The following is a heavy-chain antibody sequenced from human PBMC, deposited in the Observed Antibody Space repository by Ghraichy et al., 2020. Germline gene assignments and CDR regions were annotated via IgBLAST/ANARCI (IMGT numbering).Heavy chain of an antibody. J-gene: IGHJ4*02. V-gene: IGHV4-59*02. CDR2: IFYTGST. CDR3: ARTYRIAAAGNFFDY. CDR1: GESVGVYY. D-gene: IGHD6-13*01. Sequence: SETLSLTCTVSGESVGVYYWSWIRQPPGKGLEWIGYIFYTGSTTYTPSLQSRVTISIDTSKNQFSLRLRSVTAADTAFYYCARTYRIAAAGNFFDYWGQGSLVTVSS.